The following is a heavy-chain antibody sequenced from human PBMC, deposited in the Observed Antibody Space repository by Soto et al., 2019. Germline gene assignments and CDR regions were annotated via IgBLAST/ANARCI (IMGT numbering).Heavy chain of an antibody. CDR2: IIPNIGKT. CDR1: GGTFSSYA. V-gene: IGHV1-69*10. CDR3: ARYLFLVRNRNIVVVPAATGWFDP. J-gene: IGHJ5*02. D-gene: IGHD2-2*01. Sequence: ASVKVSCKASGGTFSSYAISWVRQAPGQGLEWMRWIIPNIGKTNYAQKIQGRVTITTDKSTSTAYMELRSLRSDDTTVYYCARYLFLVRNRNIVVVPAATGWFDPWGQGTLVTVSS.